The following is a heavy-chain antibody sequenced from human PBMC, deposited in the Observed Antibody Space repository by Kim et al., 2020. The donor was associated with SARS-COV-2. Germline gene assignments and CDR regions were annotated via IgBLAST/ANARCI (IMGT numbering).Heavy chain of an antibody. D-gene: IGHD3-10*01. CDR2: IKSKTDGGTT. J-gene: IGHJ5*02. V-gene: IGHV3-15*01. CDR1: GFTFSNAW. CDR3: TTDFPRARDYYGSGQEP. Sequence: GGSLRLSCAASGFTFSNAWMSWVRQAPGKGLEWVGRIKSKTDGGTTDYAAPVKGRFTISRDDSKNTLYLQMNSLKTEDTAVYYCTTDFPRARDYYGSGQEPWGQGTLVTVSS.